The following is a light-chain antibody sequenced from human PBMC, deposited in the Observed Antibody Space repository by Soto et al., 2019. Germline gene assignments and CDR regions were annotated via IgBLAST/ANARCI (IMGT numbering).Light chain of an antibody. CDR3: QQSYNTPRIT. CDR2: AAS. CDR1: QSISNS. V-gene: IGKV1-39*01. J-gene: IGKJ5*01. Sequence: IQMTQSPASLSASVGDRVTITCRASQSISNSLNWYQQKPGKAPKLLIYAASSLQSGVPSRFSGSGSGTDFTLTISSLQPEDFATYYCQQSYNTPRITFGQGTRLEIK.